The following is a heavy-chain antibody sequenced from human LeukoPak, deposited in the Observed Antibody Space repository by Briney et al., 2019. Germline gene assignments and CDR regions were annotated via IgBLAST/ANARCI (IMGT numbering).Heavy chain of an antibody. Sequence: GGSLRLSCAASGFTFSNYWMHWVRQAPGKGLEWVSLISGDGGSTYYADSVKGRFTISRDNSKNSLYLQMNSLRTEDTALYYCAKDRGSDYAEYFQHWGQGTLVTVSS. CDR3: AKDRGSDYAEYFQH. D-gene: IGHD4-11*01. J-gene: IGHJ1*01. V-gene: IGHV3-43*02. CDR1: GFTFSNYW. CDR2: ISGDGGST.